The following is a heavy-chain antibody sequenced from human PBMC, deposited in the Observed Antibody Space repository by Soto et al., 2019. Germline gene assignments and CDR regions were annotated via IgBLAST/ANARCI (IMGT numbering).Heavy chain of an antibody. CDR2: IWYDGSNK. D-gene: IGHD2-2*01. CDR3: ARDEDDCISTSCWDYYYYGMDV. Sequence: QVQLVESGGGVVQPGRSLRLSCAASGFTFSSYGMHWVRQAPGKGLEWVAVIWYDGSNKYYADSVKGRFTISRDNSKNXXYXQXXSLRAEDTAVYYCARDEDDCISTSCWDYYYYGMDVWGQGTTVTVSS. CDR1: GFTFSSYG. J-gene: IGHJ6*02. V-gene: IGHV3-33*01.